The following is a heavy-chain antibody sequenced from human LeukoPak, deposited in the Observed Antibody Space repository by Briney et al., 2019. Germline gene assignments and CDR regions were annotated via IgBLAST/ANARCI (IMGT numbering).Heavy chain of an antibody. V-gene: IGHV3-30-3*01. D-gene: IGHD3-10*01. Sequence: PGGSLILSCAASGFTFSSYAMHWVRQAPGKGLEWVAVISYDGSNKYYADSVKGRFTISRDNSKNTLYLQMNSLRAEDTAVYYCASARFDVLLWFGESYYGMDVWGQGTTVTVSS. CDR2: ISYDGSNK. J-gene: IGHJ6*02. CDR3: ASARFDVLLWFGESYYGMDV. CDR1: GFTFSSYA.